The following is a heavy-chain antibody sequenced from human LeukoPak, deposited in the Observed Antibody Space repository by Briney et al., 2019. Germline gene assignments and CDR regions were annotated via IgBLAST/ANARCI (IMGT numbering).Heavy chain of an antibody. Sequence: PSETLSLTCTVSGGSISSYYWSWIRQPPGKGLEWIGYIYYSGSTNYNPSLKSRVTISVDTSKNQFSLRLNSVTAADTAVYYWARQPMVVGAARGAYFDYWGQGTLVTVSS. CDR1: GGSISSYY. D-gene: IGHD1-26*01. J-gene: IGHJ4*02. CDR2: IYYSGST. V-gene: IGHV4-59*08. CDR3: ARQPMVVGAARGAYFDY.